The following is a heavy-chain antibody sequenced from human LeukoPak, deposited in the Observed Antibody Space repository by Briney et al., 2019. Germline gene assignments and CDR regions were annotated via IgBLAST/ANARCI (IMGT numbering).Heavy chain of an antibody. CDR3: AKDRYSSGLNWFDP. Sequence: GGSLRLSCAASGFTFDDYAMHWVRQAPGKGLEWVPGISWNSGSIGYADSVKGRFTISRDNAKNSLYLQMNSLRAEDTALYYCAKDRYSSGLNWFDPWGQGTLVTVSS. V-gene: IGHV3-9*01. CDR2: ISWNSGSI. D-gene: IGHD6-19*01. CDR1: GFTFDDYA. J-gene: IGHJ5*02.